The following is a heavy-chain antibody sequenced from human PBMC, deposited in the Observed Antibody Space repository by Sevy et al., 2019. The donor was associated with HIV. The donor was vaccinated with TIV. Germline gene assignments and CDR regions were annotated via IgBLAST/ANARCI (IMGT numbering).Heavy chain of an antibody. V-gene: IGHV3-30*03. D-gene: IGHD6-6*01. Sequence: GGSLRLSCAASGFTFSSYGMLWVRQAPGKGLEWVTRILYDGSNKYYADSLKGRFTISRDNSKNMLYLQMNSPRVEDTAIYYCARGLAALPGYYYGLDVWGQGTTVTVSS. CDR3: ARGLAALPGYYYGLDV. CDR2: ILYDGSNK. J-gene: IGHJ6*02. CDR1: GFTFSSYG.